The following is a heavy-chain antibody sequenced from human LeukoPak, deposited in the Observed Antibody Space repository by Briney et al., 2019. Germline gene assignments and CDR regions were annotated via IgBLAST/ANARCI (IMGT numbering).Heavy chain of an antibody. Sequence: GGSLRLSCAAPGFTFSNAWMSWVRQAPGKGLEWVGRIKSKTDGGTTDYAAPVRGRFTISRDDSKHTLFLQMNSLKTGDTAVYYCTTVGRQYTRYLDYWGQGTLVTVSS. CDR2: IKSKTDGGTT. V-gene: IGHV3-15*01. J-gene: IGHJ4*02. CDR1: GFTFSNAW. CDR3: TTVGRQYTRYLDY. D-gene: IGHD6-6*01.